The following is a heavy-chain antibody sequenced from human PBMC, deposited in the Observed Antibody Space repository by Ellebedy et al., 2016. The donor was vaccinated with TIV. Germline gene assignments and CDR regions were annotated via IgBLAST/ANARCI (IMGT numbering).Heavy chain of an antibody. D-gene: IGHD3-3*01. CDR3: ARAKGFWSGSNFDY. Sequence: PGGSLRLSCAASGFTFSSYGMHWVRQAPGKGLEWVAVIWYDGSNKYYADSVKGRFTISRDNSKNTLYLQMNSLRAEDTAVYYCARAKGFWSGSNFDYWGQGTLVTVSS. CDR1: GFTFSSYG. J-gene: IGHJ4*02. V-gene: IGHV3-33*08. CDR2: IWYDGSNK.